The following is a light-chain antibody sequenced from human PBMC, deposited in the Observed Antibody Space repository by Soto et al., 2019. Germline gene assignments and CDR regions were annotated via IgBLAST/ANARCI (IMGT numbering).Light chain of an antibody. Sequence: DIQMTQSPSSLSASVGDRVTITCRASQSISSYLNWYHQKPGKAPKLLIYAASSLQSGVPSRFSGSGSGTDFTLTISSLQPEDFATYYWQQSYSTTITFGQGTRLELK. CDR1: QSISSY. CDR2: AAS. CDR3: QQSYSTTIT. J-gene: IGKJ5*01. V-gene: IGKV1-39*01.